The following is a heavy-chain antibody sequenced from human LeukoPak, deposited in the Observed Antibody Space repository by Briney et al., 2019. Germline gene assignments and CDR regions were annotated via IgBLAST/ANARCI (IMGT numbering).Heavy chain of an antibody. J-gene: IGHJ5*02. CDR3: AREIYGSGSYQSWSWFDP. CDR1: GFTFSDYY. Sequence: GGSLRLSCAASGFTFSDYYMSWIRQAPGKGLEWVSYISSSGSTIYYADSVKGRFTISRDNAKNSLYLQMNSLRAEDTAVYYCAREIYGSGSYQSWSWFDPWGQGTLVTVSS. CDR2: ISSSGSTI. V-gene: IGHV3-11*04. D-gene: IGHD3-10*01.